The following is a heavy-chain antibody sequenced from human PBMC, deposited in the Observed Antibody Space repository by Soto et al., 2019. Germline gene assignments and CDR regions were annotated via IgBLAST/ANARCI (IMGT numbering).Heavy chain of an antibody. J-gene: IGHJ5*02. CDR3: ARDVILVERGYDDSNWFDP. CDR1: GGSISSGDYY. V-gene: IGHV4-30-4*01. D-gene: IGHD5-12*01. CDR2: IYYSGST. Sequence: TSETLSLTCTVSGGSISSGDYYWSWIRQPPGKGLEWIGYIYYSGSTYYNPSLKSRVTISVDTSKNQFSLKLSSVTAADTAVYYCARDVILVERGYDDSNWFDPWGQGTLVTVSS.